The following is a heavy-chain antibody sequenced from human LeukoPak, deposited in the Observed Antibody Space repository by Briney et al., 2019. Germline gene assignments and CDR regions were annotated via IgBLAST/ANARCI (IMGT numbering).Heavy chain of an antibody. CDR2: INRGGSI. D-gene: IGHD2-21*02. CDR3: ARAVTALTTTYFYYYHMDV. V-gene: IGHV4-34*01. CDR1: GGSFSDFY. J-gene: IGHJ6*03. Sequence: PSETLSLTCAVYGGSFSDFYWTWIRQPPGEGLEWIGEINRGGSINSNPSLKSRVTMSVDTSKHQFSLHLSSVTAADTAVYYCARAVTALTTTYFYYYHMDVWGKGATVTVSS.